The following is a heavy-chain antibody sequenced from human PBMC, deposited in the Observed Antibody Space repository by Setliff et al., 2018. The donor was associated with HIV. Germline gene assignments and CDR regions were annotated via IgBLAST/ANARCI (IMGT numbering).Heavy chain of an antibody. CDR2: IYHSGST. CDR3: AREREKYSDWYYFDY. V-gene: IGHV4-4*02. Sequence: SETLSLTCAVSGGSISSNNWWTWVRQPPGKGLEWIGEIYHSGSTNYNPSLKRRVTISVDKSKNQFSLKLSSVTAADTAVYFCAREREKYSDWYYFDYWGQGTLVTVSS. D-gene: IGHD6-19*01. CDR1: GGSISSNNW. J-gene: IGHJ4*02.